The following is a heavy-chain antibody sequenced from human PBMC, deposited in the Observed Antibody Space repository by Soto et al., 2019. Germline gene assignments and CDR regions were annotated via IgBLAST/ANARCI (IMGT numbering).Heavy chain of an antibody. CDR1: GYTFTSYY. CDR2: INPSGGST. J-gene: IGHJ5*02. CDR3: ARDKLAARPGYWFDP. D-gene: IGHD6-6*01. Sequence: GASVKVSCKASGYTFTSYYMHWVRQAPGQGLEWMGIINPSGGSTSYAQKFQGRVTMTRDTSASTVYMELSSLRSEDTAVYYCARDKLAARPGYWFDPWGQGTLVTVSS. V-gene: IGHV1-46*01.